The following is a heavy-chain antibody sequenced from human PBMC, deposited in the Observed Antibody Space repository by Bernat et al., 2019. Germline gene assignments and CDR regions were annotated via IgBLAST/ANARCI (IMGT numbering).Heavy chain of an antibody. CDR3: ARGGRSGYCSGGSCFRIDS. CDR1: GFTFSSYV. J-gene: IGHJ4*02. Sequence: EVRLVESGVGLVQPGGSLRLSCAASGFTFSSYVMYWVRQAPGEGLEYVSAISSDGISTYYSNSMKGRFTISRDNSKNTLYLQMGSLRAEDMAVYYCARGGRSGYCSGGSCFRIDSWGQGTLVTVSS. V-gene: IGHV3-64*01. CDR2: ISSDGIST. D-gene: IGHD2-15*01.